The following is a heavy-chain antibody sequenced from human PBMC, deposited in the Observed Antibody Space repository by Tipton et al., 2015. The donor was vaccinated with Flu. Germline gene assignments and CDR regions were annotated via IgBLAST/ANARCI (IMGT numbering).Heavy chain of an antibody. CDR3: ARDGGAVAGLDY. J-gene: IGHJ4*02. V-gene: IGHV6-1*01. CDR2: TYYRSKWDN. D-gene: IGHD6-19*01. CDR1: GDSVSSNSAA. Sequence: GLVKPPQTLSLTCAISGDSVSSNSAAWNWIRQSPSRGLEWLGRTYYRSKWDNDYAVSVKSRITINSDTSKNQFSLQLNSVTPEDTAMYYCARDGGAVAGLDYWGQGTLVTVSS.